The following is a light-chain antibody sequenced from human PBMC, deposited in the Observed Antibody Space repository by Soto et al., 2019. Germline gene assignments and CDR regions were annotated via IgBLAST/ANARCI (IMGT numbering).Light chain of an antibody. CDR3: AAWDDSVGGPA. J-gene: IGLJ2*01. CDR1: SSNIGSKY. CDR2: RNN. Sequence: QSVLTQPHSASGTPGQRVTTSCSGSSSNIGSKYVYWYQQLPGTAPKLLMYRNNQRPSGVPDRFSGSKSGTSASLAISGLRSEDEAHYYCAAWDDSVGGPAFGGGTKLTVL. V-gene: IGLV1-47*01.